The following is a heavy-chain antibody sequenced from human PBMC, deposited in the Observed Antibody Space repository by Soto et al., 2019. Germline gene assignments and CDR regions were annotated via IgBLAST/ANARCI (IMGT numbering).Heavy chain of an antibody. D-gene: IGHD2-21*02. CDR1: GYSFTSYW. J-gene: IGHJ5*02. Sequence: GESLKISCKGSGYSFTSYWIGWVRQMPGKGLEWMGIIYPGDSDTRYSPSFQGQVTISADKSISTAYLQWSSLKASDTAMYYCASHEGAYCGGDCYSGWFGPWGQGTLVTVSS. CDR2: IYPGDSDT. V-gene: IGHV5-51*01. CDR3: ASHEGAYCGGDCYSGWFGP.